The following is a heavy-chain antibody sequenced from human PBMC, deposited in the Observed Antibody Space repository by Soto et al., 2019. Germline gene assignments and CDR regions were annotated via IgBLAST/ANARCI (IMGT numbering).Heavy chain of an antibody. D-gene: IGHD4-17*01. V-gene: IGHV3-23*01. CDR2: ISSGGGTT. CDR3: AKSPAVLRTFDY. Sequence: EVQLLDSGGGLVQPGGSLRLSCAASGLIFSNYAMSWVRQAPGKGLEWVAIISSGGGTTYNVDSVKGRFIISRDNSKNTLYLQMNSLRAEDTALYYCAKSPAVLRTFDYWGQGTLVTVSS. J-gene: IGHJ4*02. CDR1: GLIFSNYA.